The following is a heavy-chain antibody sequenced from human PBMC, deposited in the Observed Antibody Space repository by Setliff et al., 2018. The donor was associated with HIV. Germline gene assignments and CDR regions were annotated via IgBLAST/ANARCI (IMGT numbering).Heavy chain of an antibody. CDR3: ARTSSGWFDP. D-gene: IGHD3-22*01. J-gene: IGHJ5*02. CDR1: RGSINNDY. Sequence: SETLSLTCTVSRGSINNDYWSWIRQSPGKGLEWIGYVQNRGTTNYTSSLKSRVTISVDTSKNQFSLKLSSVTAADTAVYHCARTSSGWFDPWGQGTLVTVSS. V-gene: IGHV4-4*08. CDR2: VQNRGTT.